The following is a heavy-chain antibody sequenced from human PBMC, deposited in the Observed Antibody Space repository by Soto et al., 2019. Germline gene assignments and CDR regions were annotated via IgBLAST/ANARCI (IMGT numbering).Heavy chain of an antibody. CDR1: GGSISSGAYY. CDR3: ARETLGEGGYFDY. CDR2: IYYSGST. J-gene: IGHJ4*02. V-gene: IGHV4-30-4*01. D-gene: IGHD3-10*01. Sequence: QVQLQESGPGLVKPSETLYLTCDVSGGSISSGAYYWSWIRQPPGKGQEWIGYIYYSGSTYYSPSLKSRVTMSLDTSKNQFSLKMSSVTAADTAVYYCARETLGEGGYFDYWGPGTLVTVSS.